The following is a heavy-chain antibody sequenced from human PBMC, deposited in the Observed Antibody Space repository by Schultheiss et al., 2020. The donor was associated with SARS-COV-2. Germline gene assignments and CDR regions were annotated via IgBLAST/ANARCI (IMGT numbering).Heavy chain of an antibody. CDR1: GFTFSSYA. CDR3: AKDDLLWFGELLPNDAFDI. J-gene: IGHJ3*02. V-gene: IGHV3-64*01. D-gene: IGHD3-10*01. CDR2: ISSNGGST. Sequence: GGSLRLSCAASGFTFSSYAMHWVRQAPGKGLEYVSAISSNGGSTYYANSVKGRFTISRDNSKNTLYLQMGSLRAEDMAVYYCAKDDLLWFGELLPNDAFDIWGQGTMVTVSS.